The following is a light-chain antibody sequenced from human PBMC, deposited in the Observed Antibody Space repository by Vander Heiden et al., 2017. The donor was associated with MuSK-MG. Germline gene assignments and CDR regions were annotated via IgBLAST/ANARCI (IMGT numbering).Light chain of an antibody. J-gene: IGLJ2*01. CDR1: TSDGGGFNF. CDR3: GSYTRSSALV. CDR2: DVT. Sequence: QSALTQPASVSGSPGHSITIPCTVPTSDGGGFNFVSWDQQHPGNGTKLIIHDVTHRPSGVASRFSGSKSGNTASLTITGRKAEDEADYYCGSYTRSSALVFGGGTKLTVL. V-gene: IGLV2-14*01.